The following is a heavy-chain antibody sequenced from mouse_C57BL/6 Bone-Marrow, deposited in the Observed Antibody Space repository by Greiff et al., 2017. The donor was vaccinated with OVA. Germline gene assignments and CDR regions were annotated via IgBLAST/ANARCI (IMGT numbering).Heavy chain of an antibody. V-gene: IGHV1-5*01. Sequence: VQLQQSGTVLARPGASVKMSCKTSGYTFTSYWMHWVKQRPGQGLEWIGAIYPGNSDTSYNQKFKGKAKLTAVTSASTAYLELSSLTNEDSAVYYCTRGRLLRSYWYFDVWGTGTTVTVSS. J-gene: IGHJ1*03. D-gene: IGHD1-1*01. CDR3: TRGRLLRSYWYFDV. CDR1: GYTFTSYW. CDR2: IYPGNSDT.